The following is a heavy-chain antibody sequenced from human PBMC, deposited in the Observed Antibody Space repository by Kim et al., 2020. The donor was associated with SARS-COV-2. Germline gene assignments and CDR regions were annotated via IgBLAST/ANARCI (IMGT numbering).Heavy chain of an antibody. CDR3: AKARRFSLGAYGMDV. D-gene: IGHD3-10*01. Sequence: GGSLRLSCAASGFTFSSYAMSWVRQAPGKGLEWVSAISGSGGSTYYADSVKGRFTISRDNSKNTLYLQMNSLRAEDTAVYYCAKARRFSLGAYGMDVWGQGTTVTVSS. CDR1: GFTFSSYA. CDR2: ISGSGGST. V-gene: IGHV3-23*01. J-gene: IGHJ6*02.